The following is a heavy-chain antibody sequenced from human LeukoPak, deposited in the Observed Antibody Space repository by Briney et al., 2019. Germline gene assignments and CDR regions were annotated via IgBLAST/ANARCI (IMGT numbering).Heavy chain of an antibody. CDR1: GYSIRSGYY. D-gene: IGHD3-22*01. V-gene: IGHV4-38-2*02. J-gene: IGHJ6*03. Sequence: SETLSLTCTVSGYSIRSGYYWGWIRQPPGKGLEGIGSIYHVGGTYYTPSLKSPVTLSVDTTNNQFYLRPKYVTAADTAVYYCERAKRDYFENSGYESYYNFMDVWGKGTTVTVSS. CDR2: IYHVGGT. CDR3: ERAKRDYFENSGYESYYNFMDV.